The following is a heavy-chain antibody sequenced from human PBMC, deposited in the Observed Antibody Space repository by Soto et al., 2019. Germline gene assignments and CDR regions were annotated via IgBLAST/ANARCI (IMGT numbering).Heavy chain of an antibody. V-gene: IGHV3-33*01. Sequence: PGGSLRLSCAASGFTFSSYGMHWVRQAPGKGLEWVAVIWYDGSNKYYADSVKGRFTISRDNSKNTLYLQMNSLRAEDTAVYYCARDLNEVYFDYWGQGTLVTVSS. CDR3: ARDLNEVYFDY. CDR2: IWYDGSNK. J-gene: IGHJ4*02. CDR1: GFTFSSYG.